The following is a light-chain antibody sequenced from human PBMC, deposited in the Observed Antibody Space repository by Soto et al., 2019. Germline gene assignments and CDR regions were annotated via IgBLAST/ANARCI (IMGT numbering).Light chain of an antibody. CDR2: KAS. CDR1: QSISSW. J-gene: IGKJ3*01. Sequence: DIQMTQSPSTLSASVGDRVTITCRASQSISSWLAWYQQKPGKAPKLLIYKASSLESGVPSRFSGSGSGTEFPFTISSLQPDDFATYYCQHYNSYPFTFGPGTKVDIK. CDR3: QHYNSYPFT. V-gene: IGKV1-5*03.